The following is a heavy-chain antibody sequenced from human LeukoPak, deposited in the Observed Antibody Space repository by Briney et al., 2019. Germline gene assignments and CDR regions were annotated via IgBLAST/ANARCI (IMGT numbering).Heavy chain of an antibody. D-gene: IGHD6-13*01. J-gene: IGHJ5*02. CDR3: ARSIAAAGPLIDNWFDP. V-gene: IGHV3-33*01. CDR2: IWYDGGNK. Sequence: GGSLRLSCAASGFTFSSYGMHWVRQAPGKGLEWVAVIWYDGGNKYYADSVKGRFTISRDNSKNTLYLQMNSLRAEDTAVYYCARSIAAAGPLIDNWFDPWGQGTLVTVSS. CDR1: GFTFSSYG.